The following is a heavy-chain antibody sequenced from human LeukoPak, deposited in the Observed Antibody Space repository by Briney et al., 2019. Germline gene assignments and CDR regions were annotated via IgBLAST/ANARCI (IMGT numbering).Heavy chain of an antibody. CDR3: AREVALVSCYYYYYYMDV. CDR2: IYTSGST. CDR1: GGSISSGSYY. Sequence: SQTLSLTCTGSGGSISSGSYYWSWIRQPAGKGLEWIGRIYTSGSTDYNPSLKSRVTISVDTSKNQFSLKLSSVTAADTAVYYCAREVALVSCYYYYYYMDVWGKGTTVTVSS. J-gene: IGHJ6*03. D-gene: IGHD2-8*02. V-gene: IGHV4-61*02.